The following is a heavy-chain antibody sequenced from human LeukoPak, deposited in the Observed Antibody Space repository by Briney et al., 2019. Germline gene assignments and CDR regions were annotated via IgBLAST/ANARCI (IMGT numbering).Heavy chain of an antibody. Sequence: PGGSLRLSCAASGFTFSSYSMNWVRQAPGKGLEWVSSISGSSSYIYYADSVKGRFTISRDNAKNSLYLQMNSLRAEDTAVYYCARMDSYGYEALRYWGQGTLVTVSS. CDR2: ISGSSSYI. CDR1: GFTFSSYS. CDR3: ARMDSYGYEALRY. J-gene: IGHJ4*02. D-gene: IGHD3-22*01. V-gene: IGHV3-21*04.